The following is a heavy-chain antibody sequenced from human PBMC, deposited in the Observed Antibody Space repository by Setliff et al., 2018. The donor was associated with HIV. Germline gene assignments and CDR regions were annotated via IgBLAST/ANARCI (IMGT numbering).Heavy chain of an antibody. V-gene: IGHV3-21*06. CDR2: ISANSIHV. Sequence: LRLSCAASGFNVSPYTLTWVRQVPGKGLEWVSSISANSIHVYYAESLKGRFTISRDNARNSLYSQMNSLRVEDTAMYYCTSQGQNTFNIWGQGTMVTVSS. J-gene: IGHJ3*02. CDR3: TSQGQNTFNI. CDR1: GFNVSPYT.